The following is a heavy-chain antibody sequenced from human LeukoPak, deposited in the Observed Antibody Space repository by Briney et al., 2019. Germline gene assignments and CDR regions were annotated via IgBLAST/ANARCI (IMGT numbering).Heavy chain of an antibody. CDR2: IYYSGST. CDR3: ARYYYDSSGYYYVDAFDI. CDR1: GGSISSYY. D-gene: IGHD3-22*01. V-gene: IGHV4-59*12. J-gene: IGHJ3*02. Sequence: SETLSLTCTVSGGSISSYYWSWIRQPPGKGLEWIGYIYYSGSTNYNPSLKSRVTMSVDTSKNQFSLKLSSVTAADTAVYYCARYYYDSSGYYYVDAFDIWGQGTMVTVSS.